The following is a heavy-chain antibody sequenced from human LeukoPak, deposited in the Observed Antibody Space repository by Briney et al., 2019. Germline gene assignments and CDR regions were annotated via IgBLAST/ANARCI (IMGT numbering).Heavy chain of an antibody. D-gene: IGHD3-16*01. Sequence: PSETLSLTCTVSGGSISSYYWSWLRQPPGKGLEWLGYIYYSGSNNYNPSLKSRVTISVDTSKNQFSLKLSSVTAADTAVYYCARARIRRQPTPYYYMDVWGKGTTVTVSS. J-gene: IGHJ6*03. CDR2: IYYSGSN. V-gene: IGHV4-59*01. CDR3: ARARIRRQPTPYYYMDV. CDR1: GGSISSYY.